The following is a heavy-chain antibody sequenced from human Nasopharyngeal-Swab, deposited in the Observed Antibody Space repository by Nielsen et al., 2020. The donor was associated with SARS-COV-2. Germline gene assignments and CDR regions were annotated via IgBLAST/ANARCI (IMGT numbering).Heavy chain of an antibody. Sequence: GESLKISCAASGFTFSHYGIHWVRQVPGKGLERVAVIGHDGNNKFYTDSVKGRFTNSRDNSKNTLYLQMNSLTPDDTAVYYCASSLPGSYEAFFNYWGQGTLVTVSS. CDR1: GFTFSHYG. CDR2: IGHDGNNK. J-gene: IGHJ4*02. CDR3: ASSLPGSYEAFFNY. V-gene: IGHV3-30*03. D-gene: IGHD1-26*01.